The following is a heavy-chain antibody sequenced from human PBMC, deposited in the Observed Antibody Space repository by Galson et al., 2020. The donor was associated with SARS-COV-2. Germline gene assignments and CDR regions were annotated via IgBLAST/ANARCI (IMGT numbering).Heavy chain of an antibody. CDR2: IYYSGST. V-gene: IGHV4-31*03. D-gene: IGHD6-13*01. CDR3: ARTKRSSWWHLAGWFDP. Sequence: SETLSLTCTVSGGSISSGGYYWSWIRQHPGKGLEWIGYIYYSGSTYYNPSLKSRVTISVDTSKNQFSLKLSSVTAADTAVYYCARTKRSSWWHLAGWFDPWGQGTLVTVSS. CDR1: GGSISSGGYY. J-gene: IGHJ5*02.